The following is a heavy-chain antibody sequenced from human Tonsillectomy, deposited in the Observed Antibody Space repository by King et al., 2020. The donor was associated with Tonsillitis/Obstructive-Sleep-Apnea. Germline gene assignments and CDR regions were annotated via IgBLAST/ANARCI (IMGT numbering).Heavy chain of an antibody. CDR1: VYTLTSYG. J-gene: IGHJ4*02. CDR3: ARGPWFGDLSASPNFDY. CDR2: ISGYNGNT. V-gene: IGHV1-18*01. D-gene: IGHD3-10*01. Sequence: QLVQSGAEVRKPGASVKVSCKASVYTLTSYGISWVRQAPGQGLEWMGWISGYNGNTNSAQKVQGRVSMTTDTSTNTAYMELRSLRSEDTAVYFCARGPWFGDLSASPNFDYWGQGTLVTVSS.